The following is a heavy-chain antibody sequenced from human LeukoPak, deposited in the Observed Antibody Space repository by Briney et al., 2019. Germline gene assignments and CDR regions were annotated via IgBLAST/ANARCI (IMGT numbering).Heavy chain of an antibody. Sequence: GGSLRLSCAASGFTFSSYGMHWVRQAPGKGLEWVAVIWYDGSNKYYADSVKGRFTISRDNSKNTLYLQMNSLRAEDTAVYYCAREGYYDSSGYYYSLDYWGQGTLVTVSP. J-gene: IGHJ4*02. D-gene: IGHD3-22*01. V-gene: IGHV3-33*01. CDR3: AREGYYDSSGYYYSLDY. CDR2: IWYDGSNK. CDR1: GFTFSSYG.